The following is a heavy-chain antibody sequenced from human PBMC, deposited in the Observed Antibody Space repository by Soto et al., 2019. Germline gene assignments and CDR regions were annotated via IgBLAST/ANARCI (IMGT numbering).Heavy chain of an antibody. Sequence: SETLSLTCTVSGGSISSGNYCWSWIRQPPGKGLEWIGFIHYSGSSYYNPSLKSRVTISVDTSKNQFSLKLDSVTVADTAVYYCARDLDTATYFDYWGHGTLVTVSS. CDR3: ARDLDTATYFDY. J-gene: IGHJ4*01. CDR2: IHYSGSS. V-gene: IGHV4-30-4*01. CDR1: GGSISSGNYC. D-gene: IGHD5-18*01.